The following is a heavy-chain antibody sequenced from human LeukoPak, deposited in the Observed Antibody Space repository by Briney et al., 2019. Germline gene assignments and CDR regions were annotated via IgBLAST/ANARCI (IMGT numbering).Heavy chain of an antibody. CDR1: GFTFSDYY. D-gene: IGHD6-19*01. J-gene: IGHJ4*02. V-gene: IGHV3-11*01. CDR3: ARVDYSSGWYYFDY. Sequence: GGSLRLSCAASGFTFSDYYMSWIRQAPGKGLERVSYISSSGSTIYYADSVKGRFTISRDNAKNSLYRQMNSLRAEDTAVYYCARVDYSSGWYYFDYWGQGTLVTVSS. CDR2: ISSSGSTI.